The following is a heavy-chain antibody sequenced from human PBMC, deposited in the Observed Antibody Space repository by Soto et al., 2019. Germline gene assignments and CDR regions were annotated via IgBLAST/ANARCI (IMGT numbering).Heavy chain of an antibody. CDR3: ARDRGYYDSSGTGYFDV. J-gene: IGHJ4*02. CDR1: GFTFSSYA. V-gene: IGHV3-30-3*01. CDR2: ISYDGSNK. D-gene: IGHD3-22*01. Sequence: GGSLRLSCAASGFTFSSYAMHWVRQAPGKGLEWVAVISYDGSNKYYADSVKGRFTISRDNSKNTLYLQMNSLRAEDTAVYYCARDRGYYDSSGTGYFDVWGQGTLVTVSS.